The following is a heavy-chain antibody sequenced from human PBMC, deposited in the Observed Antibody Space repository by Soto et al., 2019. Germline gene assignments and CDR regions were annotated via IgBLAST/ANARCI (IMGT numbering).Heavy chain of an antibody. V-gene: IGHV4-31*03. Sequence: QVQLQESGPGLVKPSQTLSLTCTVSGGSISSGGYYWSWIRQHPGKGLEWIGYIYYSGSTNYNPSLKSRVTISVDKSKNQFSLKLDSVTAADTAVYYCARAVASHYFDYWGQGTLVTVSS. CDR2: IYYSGST. D-gene: IGHD6-19*01. CDR3: ARAVASHYFDY. CDR1: GGSISSGGYY. J-gene: IGHJ4*02.